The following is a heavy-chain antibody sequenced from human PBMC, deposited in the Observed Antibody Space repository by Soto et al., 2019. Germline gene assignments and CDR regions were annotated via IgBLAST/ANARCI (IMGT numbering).Heavy chain of an antibody. CDR2: ISWNSGSI. Sequence: GGSLRLSCAASGFTFDDYAMHWVRQAPGKGLEWVSGISWNSGSIGYADSVKGRFTISRDNAKNSLYLQMNSLRADDTALYYCAKDIGGWFDYWGQGTLVTVS. V-gene: IGHV3-9*01. D-gene: IGHD3-3*01. CDR3: AKDIGGWFDY. CDR1: GFTFDDYA. J-gene: IGHJ4*02.